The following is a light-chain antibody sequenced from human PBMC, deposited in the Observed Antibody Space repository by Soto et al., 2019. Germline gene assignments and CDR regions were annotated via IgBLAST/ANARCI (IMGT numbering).Light chain of an antibody. J-gene: IGLJ2*01. CDR2: DVN. V-gene: IGLV2-14*01. CDR3: SSLTTSSTLV. Sequence: QSALTQPASVSGSPGQSITISCTGTSRDIGTYDYVSWYQQHPGKAPKLMIYDVNNRPSGVSNRFSGSKSGNTASLTISGLQAEDEADYYCSSLTTSSTLVFGGGTKLTVL. CDR1: SRDIGTYDY.